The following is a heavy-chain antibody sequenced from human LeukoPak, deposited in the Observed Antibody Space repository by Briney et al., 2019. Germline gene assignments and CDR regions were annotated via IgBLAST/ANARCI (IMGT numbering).Heavy chain of an antibody. J-gene: IGHJ5*01. CDR1: GFTFSSHA. D-gene: IGHD4-11*01. CDR2: ISGSGGNT. CDR3: AKDLHDYGNYVGWFDS. V-gene: IGHV3-23*01. Sequence: GGSLRLSCVASGFTFSSHAMDWVRQAPGKGLEWVSAISGSGGNTYYADSVTGRFTISRDHSKTPLFLQMNRLRAEDTAVYYCAKDLHDYGNYVGWFDSWGQGTLVTVSS.